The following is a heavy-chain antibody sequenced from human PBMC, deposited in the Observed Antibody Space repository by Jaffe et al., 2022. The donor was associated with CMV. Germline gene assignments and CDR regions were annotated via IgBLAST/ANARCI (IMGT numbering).Heavy chain of an antibody. CDR3: ARRGLQNCSGGSCYGDWFDP. D-gene: IGHD2-15*01. CDR1: GGSISSSNW. J-gene: IGHJ5*02. CDR2: IYHSGST. Sequence: QVQLQESGPGLVKPSGTLSLTCAVSGGSISSSNWWSWVRQPPGKGLEWIGEIYHSGSTNYNPSLKSRVTISVDKSKNQFSLKLSSVTAADTAVYYCARRGLQNCSGGSCYGDWFDPWGQGTLVTVSS. V-gene: IGHV4-4*02.